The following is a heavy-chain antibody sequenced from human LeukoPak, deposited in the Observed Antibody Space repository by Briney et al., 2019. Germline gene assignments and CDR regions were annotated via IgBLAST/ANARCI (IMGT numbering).Heavy chain of an antibody. D-gene: IGHD6-19*01. J-gene: IGHJ4*02. CDR1: GFTFSSYA. CDR3: AKDRKPGIAVPGYKYFDY. Sequence: GSLRLSCAASGFTFSSYAMSWVRQAPGKGLEWVSAISGSGGSTYYADSVKGRFTISRDNSENTLYLQMNSLRAEDTAVYYCAKDRKPGIAVPGYKYFDYWGQGTLVTVSS. V-gene: IGHV3-23*01. CDR2: ISGSGGST.